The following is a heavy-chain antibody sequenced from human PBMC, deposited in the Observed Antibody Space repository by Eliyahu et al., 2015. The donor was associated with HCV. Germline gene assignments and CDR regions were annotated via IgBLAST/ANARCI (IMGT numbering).Heavy chain of an antibody. D-gene: IGHD2-2*01. Sequence: QLPVPESGPGLVKPSETLSLTCSVSSGSIPTTTYYWGWVRQPPEKRLEWIGSIYYSGTTYYNPSLKSRVTISVDKSKNHFSLNLTSVTAADTALYFCTRGLPAVGLDYWAQGTLVTVSS. CDR3: TRGLPAVGLDY. J-gene: IGHJ4*02. CDR2: IYYSGTT. V-gene: IGHV4-39*02. CDR1: SGSIPTTTYY.